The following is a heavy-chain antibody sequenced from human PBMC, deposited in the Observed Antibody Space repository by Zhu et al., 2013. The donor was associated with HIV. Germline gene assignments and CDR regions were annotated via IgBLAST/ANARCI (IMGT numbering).Heavy chain of an antibody. Sequence: QVQLVQSGAEVKKPGSSVKVSCKASGGTFSSYAISWVRQAPGQGLEWMGGIIPIFGTANYAQKFQGRVTITADKSTSTAYMELSSLRSEDTAVYYCARDRYCSGGSCYSVFLWYYGMDVWGQGTTVTVSS. CDR2: IIPIFGTA. J-gene: IGHJ6*02. CDR3: ARDRYCSGGSCYSVFLWYYGMDV. CDR1: GGTFSSYA. V-gene: IGHV1-69*06. D-gene: IGHD2-15*01.